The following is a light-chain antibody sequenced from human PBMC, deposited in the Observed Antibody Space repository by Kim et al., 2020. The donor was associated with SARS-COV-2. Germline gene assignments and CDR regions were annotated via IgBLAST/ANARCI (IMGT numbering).Light chain of an antibody. Sequence: EIVLTQSPGTLSLSPGERATLSCRASQSVGNNYLGWYQQKPGQAPRLLIYHASNRATGVPDRFSGSGSGTDFTLTISRLEPEDFAVYYCQQYATSPLTFGGGTKVDIK. CDR1: QSVGNNY. V-gene: IGKV3-20*01. CDR2: HAS. J-gene: IGKJ4*01. CDR3: QQYATSPLT.